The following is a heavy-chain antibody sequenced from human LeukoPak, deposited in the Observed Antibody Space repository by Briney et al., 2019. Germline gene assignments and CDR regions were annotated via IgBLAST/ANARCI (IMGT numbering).Heavy chain of an antibody. D-gene: IGHD3-22*01. CDR2: INHSGST. CDR1: GGSFSGYY. J-gene: IGHJ4*02. CDR3: ARHSPYYYDSSGLDY. Sequence: PSETLSLTCAVYGGSFSGYYWSWIRQPPGRGLEWIGEINHSGSTNYNPSLKSRVTISVDTSKNQFSVKLSSVTAADTAVYYCARHSPYYYDSSGLDYWGQGTLVTVSS. V-gene: IGHV4-34*01.